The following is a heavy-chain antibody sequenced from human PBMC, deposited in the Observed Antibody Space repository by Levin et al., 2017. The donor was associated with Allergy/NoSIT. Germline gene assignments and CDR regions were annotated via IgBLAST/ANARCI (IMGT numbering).Heavy chain of an antibody. CDR2: VYYTGTT. CDR1: GGSIASYF. D-gene: IGHD3-10*01. J-gene: IGHJ4*02. V-gene: IGHV4-59*01. Sequence: SETLSLTCRVSGGSIASYFWTWIRQTPGKGLEWIGNVYYTGTTNFNPSLKSRVTISLDTSNVEFSLTLTSVTAADTAVYYCVRGVGGNKWNFDFWGQGTLVTVAA. CDR3: VRGVGGNKWNFDF.